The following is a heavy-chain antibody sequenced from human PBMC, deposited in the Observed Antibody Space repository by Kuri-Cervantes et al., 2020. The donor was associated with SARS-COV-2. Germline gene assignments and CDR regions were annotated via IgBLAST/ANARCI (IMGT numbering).Heavy chain of an antibody. CDR1: GYSISSGYY. D-gene: IGHD3-10*01. J-gene: IGHJ4*02. CDR3: ASDLFGELATYFDY. CDR2: IYRSGST. V-gene: IGHV4-38-2*01. Sequence: SETLSLTCAVSGYSISSGYYWGWIRQPPGKGLEWIGSIYRSGSTYYNPSLKSRVTISVDTSKNQFSLKLSSVTAADTAVYYCASDLFGELATYFDYWGQGTLVTVSS.